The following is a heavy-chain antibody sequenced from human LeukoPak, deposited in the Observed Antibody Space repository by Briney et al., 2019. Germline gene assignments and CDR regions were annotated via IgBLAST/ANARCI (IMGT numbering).Heavy chain of an antibody. CDR2: T. V-gene: IGHV4-30-2*05. J-gene: IGHJ3*02. Sequence: TYYNPSLKSRVTISVDTSKNQFSLKLSSVTAADTAVYYCARDQTGYYDSSGYYYNDAFDIWGQGTMVTVSS. D-gene: IGHD3-22*01. CDR3: ARDQTGYYDSSGYYYNDAFDI.